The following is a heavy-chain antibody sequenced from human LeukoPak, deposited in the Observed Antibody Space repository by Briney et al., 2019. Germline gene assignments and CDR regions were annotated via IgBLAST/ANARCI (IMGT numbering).Heavy chain of an antibody. D-gene: IGHD2-21*01. V-gene: IGHV3-48*01. CDR2: ISSSSSTI. CDR3: ARDYPEQPIMWYYYYYYYMDV. Sequence: GGSLRLSCAASGFTFSRYSMSWVRQAPGKGLEWVSCISSSSSTIYYADSVKGRFTISRDNAKNSLYLQMNSLRAEDTAVYYCARDYPEQPIMWYYYYYYYMDVWGKGATVTVSS. J-gene: IGHJ6*03. CDR1: GFTFSRYS.